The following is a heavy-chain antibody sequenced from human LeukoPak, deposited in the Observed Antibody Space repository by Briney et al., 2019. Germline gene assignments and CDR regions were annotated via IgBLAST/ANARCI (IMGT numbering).Heavy chain of an antibody. V-gene: IGHV3-7*03. CDR1: GFTFSRYW. D-gene: IGHD5-18*01. Sequence: GGPLRLSCAASGFTFSRYWGSSVGQAQGRGADALAITKPDGSERYYVESGKGRFTISHDNDKNSLYLQMNSMRAEDTAVYYCVRDQRGDSFGENDYWVEGTLVSV. CDR2: TKPDGSER. J-gene: IGHJ4*02. CDR3: VRDQRGDSFGENDY.